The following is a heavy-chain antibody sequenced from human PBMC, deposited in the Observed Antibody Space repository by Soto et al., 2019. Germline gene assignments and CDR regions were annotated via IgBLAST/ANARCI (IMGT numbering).Heavy chain of an antibody. CDR3: SRDLNYGHDY. CDR2: IKQDGKKT. J-gene: IGHJ4*02. D-gene: IGHD4-17*01. Sequence: EVQLVESGGGLVQPGGSLRLSCTASGFTFSDYWMSWVRQAPGKGLEGVADIKQDGKKTYYVASVKGRFTISRDNAEKSLHLQMNSLTAEDTAVYYCSRDLNYGHDYWGQGTLVTVSS. V-gene: IGHV3-7*01. CDR1: GFTFSDYW.